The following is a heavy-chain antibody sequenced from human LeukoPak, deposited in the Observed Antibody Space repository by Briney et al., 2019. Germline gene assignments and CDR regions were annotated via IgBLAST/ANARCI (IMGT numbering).Heavy chain of an antibody. CDR3: AMTLTGDDYFDY. D-gene: IGHD7-27*01. CDR1: VYTFTSYC. V-gene: IGHV5-51*01. CDR2: IYPGDSDT. J-gene: IGHJ4*02. Sequence: GGSFQFSCLCFVYTFTSYCISWVGQMPGKGLEWMGIIYPGDSDTRYSPSFQGQVTISADKSISTAYLQWSSLKASDTAMYYCAMTLTGDDYFDYWGQGTLVTVSS.